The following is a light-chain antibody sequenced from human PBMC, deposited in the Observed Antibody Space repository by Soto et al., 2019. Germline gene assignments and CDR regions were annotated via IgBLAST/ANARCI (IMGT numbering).Light chain of an antibody. Sequence: SALTQPPSASGSPGQSVTISCTGTSSDVGGYNYVSWYQQHPGKAPTLMIYEVSKRPSGVPDRFSGSKSGNTASLTVSGLQAEDEADYYCSSYAGSNNYVVFGGGTKLTVL. CDR2: EVS. V-gene: IGLV2-8*01. CDR1: SSDVGGYNY. CDR3: SSYAGSNNYVV. J-gene: IGLJ2*01.